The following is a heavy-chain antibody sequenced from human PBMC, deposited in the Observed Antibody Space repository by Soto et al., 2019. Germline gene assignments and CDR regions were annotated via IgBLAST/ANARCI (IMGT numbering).Heavy chain of an antibody. CDR2: INHSGST. CDR3: ARCGCSGGSCYSLRPPSKYYYYGMDV. Sequence: SETLSLTCAVYGGSFSGYYWSWIRQPPGKGLEWIGEINHSGSTNYNPSLKSRVTISVDTSKNQFSLKLGSVTAAATAVYYCARCGCSGGSCYSLRPPSKYYYYGMDVWGQGTTVTVSS. D-gene: IGHD2-15*01. V-gene: IGHV4-34*01. CDR1: GGSFSGYY. J-gene: IGHJ6*02.